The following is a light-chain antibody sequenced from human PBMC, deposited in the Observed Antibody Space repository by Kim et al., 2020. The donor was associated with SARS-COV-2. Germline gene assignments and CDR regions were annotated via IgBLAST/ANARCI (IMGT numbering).Light chain of an antibody. J-gene: IGKJ2*01. Sequence: SASVGDRGTITCRASQSISSWLAWYQQKPGTAPRLLIYDASSLESGVPSRFSGSVAGTEFTLTISSLQPDDFATYYCQHYNSYSQTFGQGTKLEI. V-gene: IGKV1-5*01. CDR1: QSISSW. CDR3: QHYNSYSQT. CDR2: DAS.